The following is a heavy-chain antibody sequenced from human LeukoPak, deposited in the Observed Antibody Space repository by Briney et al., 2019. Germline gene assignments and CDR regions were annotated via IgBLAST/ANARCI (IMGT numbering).Heavy chain of an antibody. J-gene: IGHJ4*02. D-gene: IGHD4-17*01. CDR1: GFTFSDYY. V-gene: IGHV3-11*04. Sequence: NPGGSLRLSCAASGFTFSDYYMSWIRQAPGKGLEWVSYISSSGSTIYYADSVKGRFTISRDNSKNTLYLQMNSLRAEDTAVYYCARVYGRSTYFDYWGQGTLVTVSS. CDR2: ISSSGSTI. CDR3: ARVYGRSTYFDY.